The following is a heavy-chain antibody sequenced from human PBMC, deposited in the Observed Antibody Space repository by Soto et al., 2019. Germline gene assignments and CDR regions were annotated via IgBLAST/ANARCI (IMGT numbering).Heavy chain of an antibody. D-gene: IGHD3-9*01. CDR1: GDSVSSTSAV. CDR3: VRLVGNSWLDH. Sequence: QVQLQQSGPGLVKPSQTLSLTCAISGDSVSSTSAVWNWIRQSPSRGLEWLGRTYYRSQWHYEYAVFVQSRISIDPDTSKNHFSLQLNSVTPEDTAVYYCVRLVGNSWLDHWGQGTLVTVSS. V-gene: IGHV6-1*01. J-gene: IGHJ4*02. CDR2: TYYRSQWHY.